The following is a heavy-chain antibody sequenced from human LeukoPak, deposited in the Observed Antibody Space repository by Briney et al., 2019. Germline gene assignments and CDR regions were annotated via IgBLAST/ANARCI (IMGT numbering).Heavy chain of an antibody. D-gene: IGHD3-3*01. CDR1: GFSFSSYE. CDR2: ITPSSETI. V-gene: IGHV3-48*03. J-gene: IGHJ2*01. Sequence: QPGGSLRLSCAASGFSFSSYEMNWVRQAPGKGLEWISYITPSSETISYADSVKGRFTISRDNAKNSLFLQMDSLRVEDTAVYYCARKGRSGQETYWYLDLWGRGIPVTVSS. CDR3: ARKGRSGQETYWYLDL.